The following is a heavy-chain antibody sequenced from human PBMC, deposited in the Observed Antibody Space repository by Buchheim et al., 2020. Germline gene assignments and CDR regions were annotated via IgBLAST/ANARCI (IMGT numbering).Heavy chain of an antibody. J-gene: IGHJ6*02. CDR3: ARVQQLWIDYYYYYGMDV. D-gene: IGHD5-18*01. Sequence: QVQLVQSGAEVKKPGASVKVSCKASGYTFTSYYMHWVRQAPGQGLEWMGIINPSGGSTSYAQKFQGRVTMTRDTSTSTVYMELSSLRSEDTDVYYCARVQQLWIDYYYYYGMDVWGQGTT. CDR1: GYTFTSYY. V-gene: IGHV1-46*03. CDR2: INPSGGST.